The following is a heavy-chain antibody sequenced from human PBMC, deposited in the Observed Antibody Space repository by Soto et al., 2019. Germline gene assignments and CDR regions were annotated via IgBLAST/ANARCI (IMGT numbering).Heavy chain of an antibody. CDR3: ARDGEWQLPYDY. J-gene: IGHJ4*03. D-gene: IGHD2-15*01. CDR1: GYSISSGYY. CDR2: IYRSGST. V-gene: IGHV4-38-2*02. Sequence: SETLSLTCVVSGYSISSGYYWGWIRQPPGKGLEWIGNIYRSGSTYYNPSLKSRVTISVDTSKNQLSLKLSSVTAADTAVYYCARDGEWQLPYDYRGLGTRVTVPS.